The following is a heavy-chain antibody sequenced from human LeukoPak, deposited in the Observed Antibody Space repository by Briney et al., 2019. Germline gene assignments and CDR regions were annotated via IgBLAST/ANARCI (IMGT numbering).Heavy chain of an antibody. Sequence: GGSLRLSCAASGFTFDDYAMHWVRQAPRKGLEWVSGISWNSGSIGYADSVKGRFTISSDNAKNSLYLEMNSLRAEATALYYCAKGGQLPPRGYYYYYGMDVWGQGTTVTVSS. CDR2: ISWNSGSI. J-gene: IGHJ6*02. CDR3: AKGGQLPPRGYYYYYGMDV. CDR1: GFTFDDYA. D-gene: IGHD6-6*01. V-gene: IGHV3-9*01.